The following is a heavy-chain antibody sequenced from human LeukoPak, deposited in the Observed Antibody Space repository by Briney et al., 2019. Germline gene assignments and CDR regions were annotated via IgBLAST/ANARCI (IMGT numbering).Heavy chain of an antibody. CDR1: GYRFISNY. J-gene: IGHJ4*02. V-gene: IGHV1-2*02. Sequence: ASVKVSCKASGYRFISNYIQWVRQAPGLGPEWMGWMDPGNGNTGYAEKFPGRVTMTRETSINTAYMDLSSLRSDDTAFYYCARDGSYCVGGDCYSFDFWGQGTLITVSS. D-gene: IGHD2-21*02. CDR3: ARDGSYCVGGDCYSFDF. CDR2: MDPGNGNT.